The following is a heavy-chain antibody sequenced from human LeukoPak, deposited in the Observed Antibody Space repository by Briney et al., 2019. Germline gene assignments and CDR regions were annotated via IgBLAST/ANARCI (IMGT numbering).Heavy chain of an antibody. D-gene: IGHD3-10*01. V-gene: IGHV3-66*01. CDR1: GFTVSSNY. Sequence: GGSLRLSCAASGFTVSSNYMSWVRQAPGKGLEWVSVIYSGGSTYYADSVKGRFTISRDNSKNTLYLQMNSLRAEDTAVYYCARVGSYWTNYYYYGMDVWGQGTTVTVSS. J-gene: IGHJ6*02. CDR2: IYSGGST. CDR3: ARVGSYWTNYYYYGMDV.